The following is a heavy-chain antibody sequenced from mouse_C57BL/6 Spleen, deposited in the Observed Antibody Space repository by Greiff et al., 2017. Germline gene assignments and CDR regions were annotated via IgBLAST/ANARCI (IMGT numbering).Heavy chain of an antibody. CDR1: GYTFTSYP. J-gene: IGHJ2*01. D-gene: IGHD2-4*01. Sequence: VQLQQSGAELVKPGASVKMSCKASGYTFTSYPIEWMKQNHGKSLEWIGNFHPYNDDTKYNEKFKGKAPLTVEKSSSTVYLELRRLTSDDSAVYYCERGDYDGDLDYWGQGTTVTVSS. CDR3: ERGDYDGDLDY. V-gene: IGHV1-47*01. CDR2: FHPYNDDT.